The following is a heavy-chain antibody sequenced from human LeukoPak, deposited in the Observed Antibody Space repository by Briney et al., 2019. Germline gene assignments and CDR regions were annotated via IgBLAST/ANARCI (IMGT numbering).Heavy chain of an antibody. J-gene: IGHJ4*02. CDR2: IRSKANSYAT. D-gene: IGHD3-22*01. Sequence: GGSLRLSCAASGFTFSGSAMHWVRQASGKGLEWVGRIRSKANSYATAYAASVKGRFTISRDDSKNTAYLQMNSLKTEDTAVYYRARAGGQYYYDSSGYYYHREAFDYWGQGTLVTVSS. CDR1: GFTFSGSA. V-gene: IGHV3-73*01. CDR3: ARAGGQYYYDSSGYYYHREAFDY.